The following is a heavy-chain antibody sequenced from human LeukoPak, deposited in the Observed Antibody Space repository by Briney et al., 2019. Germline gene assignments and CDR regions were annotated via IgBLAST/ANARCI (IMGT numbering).Heavy chain of an antibody. Sequence: SGPTLVKPTQTLTLTCTFSGFSLSTSGVGVGRIRQPPGRALEWLGIIYWDDDKSYSPSLKSRLSITKDTSKSQVVLTVTNMDPLDTGTYYCAHRNWDYWGQGTLVTVSS. V-gene: IGHV2-5*02. J-gene: IGHJ4*02. D-gene: IGHD1-1*01. CDR2: IYWDDDK. CDR1: GFSLSTSGVG. CDR3: AHRNWDY.